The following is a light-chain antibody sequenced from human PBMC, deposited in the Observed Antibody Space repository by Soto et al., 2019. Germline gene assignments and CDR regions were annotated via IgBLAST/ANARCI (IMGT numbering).Light chain of an antibody. CDR2: GAS. Sequence: EIMMTQSPDTLSVSTGERATLSCRASQSVSDKVAWYQQKPGQAPRLLIYGASSRAIGIPARFSGSGSGTEFTLTISSLQSEDSAVYFCQQYNNWPRTFGQGTKVDIK. J-gene: IGKJ1*01. CDR1: QSVSDK. CDR3: QQYNNWPRT. V-gene: IGKV3-15*01.